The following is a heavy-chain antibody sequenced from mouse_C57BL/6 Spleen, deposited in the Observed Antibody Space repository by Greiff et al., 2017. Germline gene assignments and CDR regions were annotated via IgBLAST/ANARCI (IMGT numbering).Heavy chain of an antibody. CDR2: IDPSDSET. CDR3: ARIGLRRYEYYFDY. V-gene: IGHV1-52*01. CDR1: GYTFTSYW. Sequence: QVQLQQPGAELVRPGSSVKLSCKASGYTFTSYWMHWVKQRPIQGLEWIGNIDPSDSETHYNQKFKDKATLTVDKSSSTAYMQLSSRTSEDAAVYYGARIGLRRYEYYFDYWGQGTTLTVSS. D-gene: IGHD2-4*01. J-gene: IGHJ2*01.